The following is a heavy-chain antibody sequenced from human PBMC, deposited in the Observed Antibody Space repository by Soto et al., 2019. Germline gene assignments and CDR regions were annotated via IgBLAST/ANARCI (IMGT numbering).Heavy chain of an antibody. Sequence: QLQLQESGPGLVKPSETLSLTCTVFGGSISTLNDYWGWIRQPPGKGLEWIGSVYSGGGTYYNPSHQSRVAISVDTSQNQFSRKVTSVTAPDTAVYYCARHRDTYGSGRCFESWGQGTLVTVSS. CDR2: VYSGGGT. D-gene: IGHD3-10*01. CDR3: ARHRDTYGSGRCFES. J-gene: IGHJ4*02. V-gene: IGHV4-39*01. CDR1: GGSISTLNDY.